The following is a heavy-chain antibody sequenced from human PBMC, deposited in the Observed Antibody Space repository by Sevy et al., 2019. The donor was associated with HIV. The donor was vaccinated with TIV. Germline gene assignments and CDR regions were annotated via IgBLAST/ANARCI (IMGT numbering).Heavy chain of an antibody. V-gene: IGHV2-5*02. Sequence: SGPTLVKPTQTLTLTCTFSGFSLSTSGVGVGWIRQPPGKALEWLALIYWDDDKCYSPSLKSRLTITKDTSKNQVVLTMTNMDPVDTATYYCAHGLRFLEWLPRLYYFDYWGQGTLVTVSS. D-gene: IGHD3-3*01. CDR1: GFSLSTSGVG. J-gene: IGHJ4*02. CDR2: IYWDDDK. CDR3: AHGLRFLEWLPRLYYFDY.